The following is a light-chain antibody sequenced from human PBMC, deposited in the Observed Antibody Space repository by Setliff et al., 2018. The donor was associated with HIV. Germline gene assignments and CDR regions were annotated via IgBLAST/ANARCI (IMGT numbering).Light chain of an antibody. CDR1: SSDVGSSKF. J-gene: IGLJ1*01. Sequence: QSALAQPASVSGSPGQSITNSCTGTSSDVGSSKFVSWYQQHPGKAPKLLIYEVSNRPSGVSDRFTGSKSANTASLTISGLQAEDEADYYCGSYTTTNSFVFGTGTKVTVL. CDR3: GSYTTTNSFV. V-gene: IGLV2-14*01. CDR2: EVS.